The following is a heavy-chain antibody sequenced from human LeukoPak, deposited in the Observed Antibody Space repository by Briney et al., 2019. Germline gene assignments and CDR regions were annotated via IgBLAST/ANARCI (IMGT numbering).Heavy chain of an antibody. Sequence: GASVKVSCKASGYTSTGYYMHWVRQAPGQGLEWMGWINPNSGGTNYAQKFQGRVTMTRDTSISTAYMELSRLRSDDTAVYYCARAAAGTGGYFDYWGQGTLVTVSS. V-gene: IGHV1-2*02. J-gene: IGHJ4*02. D-gene: IGHD6-13*01. CDR1: GYTSTGYY. CDR2: INPNSGGT. CDR3: ARAAAGTGGYFDY.